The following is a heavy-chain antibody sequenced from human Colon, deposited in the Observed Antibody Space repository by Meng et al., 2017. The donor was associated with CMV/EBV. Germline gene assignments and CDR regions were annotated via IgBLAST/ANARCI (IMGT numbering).Heavy chain of an antibody. J-gene: IGHJ4*02. V-gene: IGHV3-21*01. CDR1: GFTFSSYN. CDR3: ARAPLSGYFYDF. CDR2: ISSGGSYI. D-gene: IGHD3-22*01. Sequence: GESLKISCEGSGFTFSSYNLNWVRQAPGKGLEWISSISSGGSYIFYADSAKGRFTISRDDAKNSLYLQMNSLRVDDTAVYYCARAPLSGYFYDFWGQGTLVTVSS.